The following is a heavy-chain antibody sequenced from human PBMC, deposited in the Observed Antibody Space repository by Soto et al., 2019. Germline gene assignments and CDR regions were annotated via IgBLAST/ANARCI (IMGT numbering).Heavy chain of an antibody. D-gene: IGHD4-4*01. J-gene: IGHJ4*02. V-gene: IGHV3-30*04. CDR1: GFTFSRYT. CDR2: ISPDGENT. Sequence: QVQLVESGAGVVQPGRSLRLSCAASGFTFSRYTMHWVRQAPGKGLEWVAVISPDGENTYYADSVKGRFTISRDNSKKTLYFHLISLRAEDTAVYYCARDWPQYFDYWGQGTLVTVSS. CDR3: ARDWPQYFDY.